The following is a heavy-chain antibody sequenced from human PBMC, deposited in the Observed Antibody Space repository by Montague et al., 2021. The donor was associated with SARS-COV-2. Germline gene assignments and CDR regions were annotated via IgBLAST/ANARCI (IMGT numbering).Heavy chain of an antibody. CDR2: TYYSGVA. CDR3: ARSVVGGTYRHTRWFDP. CDR1: GHSMRRAY. Sequence: SETLSLTCAVSGHSMRRAYWAWIGQPPVKSLDYIDYTYYSGVANYNPSLRSRVTISLDTSKNQFSLNLRSVTAADTAVYYCARSVVGGTYRHTRWFDPWGQGTLVIVFS. V-gene: IGHV4-59*13. D-gene: IGHD3-16*02. J-gene: IGHJ5*02.